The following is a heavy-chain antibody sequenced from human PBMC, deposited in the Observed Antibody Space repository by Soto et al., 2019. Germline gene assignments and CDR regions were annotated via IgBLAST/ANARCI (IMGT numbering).Heavy chain of an antibody. D-gene: IGHD5-18*01. CDR1: GYTFTSYG. J-gene: IGHJ4*02. V-gene: IGHV1-18*01. Sequence: QVQLVQSGAEVKKPGASVKVSCKASGYTFTSYGISWVRQAPGQGLEWMGWISAYNGNTNYAQKLQGRVTMSTDTSTRTAYMELRSLRSDDTAVYYCAVTVEMATAGGFFDYWGQGTLVTVSS. CDR2: ISAYNGNT. CDR3: AVTVEMATAGGFFDY.